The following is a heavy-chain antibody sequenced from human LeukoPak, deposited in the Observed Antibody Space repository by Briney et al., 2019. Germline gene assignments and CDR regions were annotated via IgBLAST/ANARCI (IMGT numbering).Heavy chain of an antibody. CDR3: ARDSYYGDSRSLHFDY. CDR2: ISSSSSYI. CDR1: GFTFSSYS. V-gene: IGHV3-21*04. J-gene: IGHJ4*02. Sequence: GGSLRLSCAASGFTFSSYSMNWVRQAPGKGLEWVSSISSSSSYIYYADSVKGRFTISRDNAKNSLYLQMNSLRSDDTAVYYCARDSYYGDSRSLHFDYWGQGTLVTVSS. D-gene: IGHD4-17*01.